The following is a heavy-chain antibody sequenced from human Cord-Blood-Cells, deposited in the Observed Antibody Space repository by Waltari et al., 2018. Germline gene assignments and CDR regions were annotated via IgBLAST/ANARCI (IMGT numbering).Heavy chain of an antibody. J-gene: IGHJ6*02. CDR1: GGSISSYY. CDR3: ARGAPYDFWSGYYYYYGMDV. Sequence: QVQLQESGPGLVKPSETLSLTCTVSGGSISSYYWSWIRQPPGQGLEWIGYIYYSGSTNYNPSLKSRVTISVDTSKNQFSLKLSSVTAADTAVYYCARGAPYDFWSGYYYYYGMDVWGQGTTVTVSS. V-gene: IGHV4-59*01. CDR2: IYYSGST. D-gene: IGHD3-3*01.